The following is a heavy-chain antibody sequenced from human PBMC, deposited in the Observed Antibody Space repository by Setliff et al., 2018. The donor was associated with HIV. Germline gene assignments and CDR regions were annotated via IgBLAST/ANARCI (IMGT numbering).Heavy chain of an antibody. V-gene: IGHV4-61*02. J-gene: IGHJ5*02. CDR3: ARDIVVVVAATENPLNWFDP. CDR1: GGSISSGSYY. CDR2: IYTSGST. D-gene: IGHD2-15*01. Sequence: SETLSLTCTVSGGSISSGSYYWSWIRQPAGKGLEWIGRIYTSGSTNYNPSLKSRVTISVDTSKNQFSLKLSSVTAADTAVYYCARDIVVVVAATENPLNWFDPWGQGTLVTVSS.